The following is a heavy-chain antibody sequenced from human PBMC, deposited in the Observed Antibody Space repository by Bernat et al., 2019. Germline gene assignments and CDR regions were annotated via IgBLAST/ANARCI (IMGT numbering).Heavy chain of an antibody. CDR3: AKDGYNSHY. Sequence: QVQLVESGGGVVQPGRSLRLSCAASGFTFSSYGMHWVRQAPGKGLEWVAVISYDGSNKYYADSVKGQFTISRDNSKNTLYLQMNSLRAEDTAVYYCAKDGYNSHYWGQGTLVTVSS. CDR2: ISYDGSNK. D-gene: IGHD5-24*01. J-gene: IGHJ4*02. CDR1: GFTFSSYG. V-gene: IGHV3-30*18.